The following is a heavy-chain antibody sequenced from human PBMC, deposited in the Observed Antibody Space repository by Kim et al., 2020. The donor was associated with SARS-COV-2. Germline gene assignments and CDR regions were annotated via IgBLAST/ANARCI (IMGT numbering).Heavy chain of an antibody. CDR1: GFTFSGSA. D-gene: IGHD3-22*01. J-gene: IGHJ4*02. V-gene: IGHV3-73*01. CDR3: TRLRLSYDSSGYYN. Sequence: GGSLRLSCAASGFTFSGSAMHWVRQASGKGLEWVGRIRSKANSYATAYAASVKGRFTISRDDSKNTAYLQMNSLKTEDTAVYYCTRLRLSYDSSGYYNWGQGTLVTVSS. CDR2: IRSKANSYAT.